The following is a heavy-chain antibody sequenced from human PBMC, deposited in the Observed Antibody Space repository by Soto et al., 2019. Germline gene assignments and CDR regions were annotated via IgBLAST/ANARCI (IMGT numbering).Heavy chain of an antibody. D-gene: IGHD6-13*01. CDR1: GHTFTSYD. CDR3: ARGWTWYSSSWLDY. Sequence: ASVKVSCKASGHTFTSYDINWVRQATGQGLEWMGWMNPNSGNTGYAQKFQGRVTMTRNTSISTAYMELSSLRSEDTAVYYCARGWTWYSSSWLDYWGQGTLVTVSS. J-gene: IGHJ4*02. V-gene: IGHV1-8*01. CDR2: MNPNSGNT.